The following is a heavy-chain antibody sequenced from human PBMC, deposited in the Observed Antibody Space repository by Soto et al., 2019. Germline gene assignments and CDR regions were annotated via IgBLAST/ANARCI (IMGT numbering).Heavy chain of an antibody. Sequence: GGSLRLSCAASGFTFSSYAMSWVRQAPGKGLEWVSAISGSGGSTYYADSVKGRFTISRDNSKNTLYLQMNSLRAEDTAVYYCAKVGMWYYDSSGYFDYWRPGTLVTASS. D-gene: IGHD3-22*01. CDR3: AKVGMWYYDSSGYFDY. V-gene: IGHV3-23*01. CDR1: GFTFSSYA. CDR2: ISGSGGST. J-gene: IGHJ4*02.